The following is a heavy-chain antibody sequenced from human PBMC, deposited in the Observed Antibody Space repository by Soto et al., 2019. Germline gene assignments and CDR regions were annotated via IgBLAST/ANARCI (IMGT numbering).Heavy chain of an antibody. D-gene: IGHD3-3*01. V-gene: IGHV3-33*01. J-gene: IGHJ6*02. CDR1: GFTFSSYG. CDR2: IWYDGSNK. CDR3: ARAEARITIFGVVTSYYGMDV. Sequence: LRLSCAASGFTFSSYGMHWVRQAPGKGLEWVAVIWYDGSNKYHADSVKGRFTISRDNSKNTLYLQMNSLRAEDTAVYYCARAEARITIFGVVTSYYGMDVWGQGTKVTVSS.